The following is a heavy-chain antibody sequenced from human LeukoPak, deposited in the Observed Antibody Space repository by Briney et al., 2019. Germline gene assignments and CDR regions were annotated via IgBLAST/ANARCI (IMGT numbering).Heavy chain of an antibody. J-gene: IGHJ4*02. CDR1: GYTFTSYD. Sequence: ASVKVSCKASGYTFTSYDINWVRQATGQGLEWIGWMNPNSGNTGYAQKFQGRVTITRNTSISTAYMELSSLRSEDTAVYYCARVGYSYGSYYLDYWGRGTLVTVSS. V-gene: IGHV1-8*03. CDR2: MNPNSGNT. CDR3: ARVGYSYGSYYLDY. D-gene: IGHD5-18*01.